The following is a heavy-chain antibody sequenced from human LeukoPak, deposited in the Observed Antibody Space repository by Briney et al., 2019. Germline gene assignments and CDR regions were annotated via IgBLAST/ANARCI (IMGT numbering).Heavy chain of an antibody. CDR3: SRGPIELWVHNGMDV. V-gene: IGHV3-49*04. CDR1: GFSVGDHA. CDR2: IRSNAYRGTT. D-gene: IGHD5-18*01. Sequence: GGSLRLSCTGSGFSVGDHAMSWVRQAPGQGLEWVGFIRSNAYRGTTEYAASVKGRFTISRDDPNNIAYLQMNSLKTEDTAVYYCSRGPIELWVHNGMDVSGQGTTVTVSS. J-gene: IGHJ6*02.